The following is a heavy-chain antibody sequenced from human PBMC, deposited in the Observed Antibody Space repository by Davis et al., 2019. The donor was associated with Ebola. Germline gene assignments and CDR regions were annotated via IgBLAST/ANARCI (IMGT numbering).Heavy chain of an antibody. V-gene: IGHV3-49*04. CDR3: TRERRGYSDY. CDR2: IRSKAYGGTT. CDR1: GFTFSSYG. D-gene: IGHD5-18*01. Sequence: GESLKISCAASGFTFSSYGMHWVRQAPGKGLEWVGFIRSKAYGGTTEYAASVKGRFTISRDDSKSIAYLQMNSLKTEDTAVYYCTRERRGYSDYWGQGTLVTVSS. J-gene: IGHJ4*02.